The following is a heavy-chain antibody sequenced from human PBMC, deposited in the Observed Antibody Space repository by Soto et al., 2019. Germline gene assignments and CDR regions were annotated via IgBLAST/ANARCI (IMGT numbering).Heavy chain of an antibody. CDR3: ARPRSMSSSGFDI. Sequence: EVQLVESGGGLVQPGGSLRISCAASGYTFSRHWIHWVRQAPGQGPVGVSRISPDGSVTDYADFVEGRFTISRDNAKNTLYLQMSSLRAEDTAVYYCARPRSMSSSGFDIWGQGTMVIVSS. V-gene: IGHV3-74*01. CDR2: ISPDGSVT. CDR1: GYTFSRHW. J-gene: IGHJ3*02. D-gene: IGHD1-26*01.